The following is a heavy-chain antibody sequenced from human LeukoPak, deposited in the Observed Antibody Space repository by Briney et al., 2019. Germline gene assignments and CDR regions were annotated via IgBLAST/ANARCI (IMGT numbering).Heavy chain of an antibody. Sequence: GGSLRLSCAPSGFTFSNHAMSWVREATGKGVEGVSNIWGSGDSTYYADSVKGRLTISRDNSKNTLSLQMNSVKAEDRAFFFCAKVSFTDYGSGRPPFMEVWGQGTTVTVSS. CDR2: IWGSGDST. D-gene: IGHD3-10*01. V-gene: IGHV3-23*01. CDR3: AKVSFTDYGSGRPPFMEV. CDR1: GFTFSNHA. J-gene: IGHJ6*02.